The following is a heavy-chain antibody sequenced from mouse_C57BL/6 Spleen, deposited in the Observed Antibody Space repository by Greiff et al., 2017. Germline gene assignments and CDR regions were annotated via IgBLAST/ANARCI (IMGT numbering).Heavy chain of an antibody. CDR2: IDPSDSYT. J-gene: IGHJ4*01. D-gene: IGHD2-2*01. Sequence: VQLQQPGAELVKPGASVKLSCKASGYTFTSYWMQWVKQRPGQGLEWLGEIDPSDSYTNYNQKFKGKATLTVDTSSSTAYMQLSSLTSEDSAVYYCARKGGYYDAMDYWGQGTSVTVSS. V-gene: IGHV1-50*01. CDR1: GYTFTSYW. CDR3: ARKGGYYDAMDY.